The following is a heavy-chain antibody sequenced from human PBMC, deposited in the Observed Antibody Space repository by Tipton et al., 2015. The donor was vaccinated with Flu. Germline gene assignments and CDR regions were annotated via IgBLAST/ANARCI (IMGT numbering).Heavy chain of an antibody. CDR2: INSGGTT. CDR3: ANRLTTVLDRGHFDY. V-gene: IGHV3-23*01. D-gene: IGHD4-11*01. J-gene: IGHJ4*02. Sequence: SLRLSCAASGFTLSSYTMIWVRQAPGQGLEWVSAINSGGTTFYADSVKGRFSISRDNSKNTVFLQMNSLRAEDTAVYYCANRLTTVLDRGHFDYWGKGSLVTASS. CDR1: GFTLSSYT.